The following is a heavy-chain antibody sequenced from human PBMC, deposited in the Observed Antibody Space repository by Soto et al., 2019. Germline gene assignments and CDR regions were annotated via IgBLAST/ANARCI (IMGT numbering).Heavy chain of an antibody. J-gene: IGHJ6*02. D-gene: IGHD3-10*01. CDR1: GFTFSSYG. CDR3: AKESGDYYYGMDV. CDR2: ISYDGSNK. Sequence: GSLRLSCAASGFTFSSYGMHWVRQAPGKGLEWVAVISYDGSNKYYADSVKGRFTISRDNSKNTLYLQMNSLRAEDTAVYYCAKESGDYYYGMDVWGQGTTVTVSS. V-gene: IGHV3-30*18.